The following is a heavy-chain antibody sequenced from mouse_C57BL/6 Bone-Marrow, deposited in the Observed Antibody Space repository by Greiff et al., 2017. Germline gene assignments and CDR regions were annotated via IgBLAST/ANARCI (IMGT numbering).Heavy chain of an antibody. CDR2: IWTGGGT. D-gene: IGHD2-10*02. J-gene: IGHJ4*01. CDR3: ARTSGYGNYAMDY. CDR1: GFSLTSYA. V-gene: IGHV2-9-1*01. Sequence: VMLVESGPGLVAPSQSLSITCTVSGFSLTSYAISWVRQPPGKGLEWLGVIWTGGGTNYNSALKSRLSISKDNSKSQVFLKMNSLQTDDTARYYCARTSGYGNYAMDYWGQGTSVTVSS.